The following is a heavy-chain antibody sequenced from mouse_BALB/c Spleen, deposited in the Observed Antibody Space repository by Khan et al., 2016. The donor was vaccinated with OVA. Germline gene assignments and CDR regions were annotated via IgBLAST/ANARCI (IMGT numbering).Heavy chain of an antibody. Sequence: VQLQQSGPSLVKPSQTLSLTCSVTGDSITSGYWNWIRKFPGHKLEYMGYISYSGSTYYNPSLKSRISITRDTSKNQYYLQLNSVTTEDTASYYCARYSYDYDGAFAYWGQGTLVTVSA. V-gene: IGHV3-8*02. J-gene: IGHJ3*01. D-gene: IGHD2-4*01. CDR2: ISYSGST. CDR1: GDSITSGY. CDR3: ARYSYDYDGAFAY.